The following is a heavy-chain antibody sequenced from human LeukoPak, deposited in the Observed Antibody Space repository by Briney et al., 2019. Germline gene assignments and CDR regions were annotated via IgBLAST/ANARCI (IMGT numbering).Heavy chain of an antibody. CDR3: ARGGDTTGTTGWFDP. J-gene: IGHJ5*02. CDR1: GFTFSDYY. D-gene: IGHD1-1*01. V-gene: IGHV3-11*06. CDR2: ISSSGSYT. Sequence: GXLRLSCAASGFTFSDYYMSWVRQAPGKGLEWVSYISSSGSYTNYADSVKGRFTISRDNAKNSLYLQMNSLRAEDTAVYYCARGGDTTGTTGWFDPWGQGTLVTVSS.